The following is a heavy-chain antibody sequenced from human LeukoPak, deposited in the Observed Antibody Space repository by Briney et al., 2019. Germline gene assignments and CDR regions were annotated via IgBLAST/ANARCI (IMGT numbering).Heavy chain of an antibody. J-gene: IGHJ6*02. CDR1: GFTFSSYA. D-gene: IGHD6-6*01. CDR2: ISYDGSNK. Sequence: GGSLRLSCAASGFTFSSYAMHWVRQAPGKGLEWVAVISYDGSNKYYADSVKGRFTISRDNSKNTLYLQMNSLRAEDTAVYYCARGEYSSSRVLEPYYYYYGMGVWGQGTTVTVSS. CDR3: ARGEYSSSRVLEPYYYYYGMGV. V-gene: IGHV3-30*04.